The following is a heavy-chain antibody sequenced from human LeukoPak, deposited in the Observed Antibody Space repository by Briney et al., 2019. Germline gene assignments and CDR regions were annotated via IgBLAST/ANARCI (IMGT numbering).Heavy chain of an antibody. J-gene: IGHJ3*02. CDR3: ARPLRYFDWLFMNAFDI. D-gene: IGHD3-9*01. Sequence: GASVKVSCKASRYTFTGYYMHWVRQAPGQGLEWMGWINPNSGGTNYAQKFQGRVTMTRDTSISTAYMELSRLRSDDTAVYYCARPLRYFDWLFMNAFDIWGQGTMVTVSS. CDR2: INPNSGGT. CDR1: RYTFTGYY. V-gene: IGHV1-2*02.